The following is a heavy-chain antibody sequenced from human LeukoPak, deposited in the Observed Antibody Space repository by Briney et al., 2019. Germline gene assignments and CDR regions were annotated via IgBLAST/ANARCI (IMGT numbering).Heavy chain of an antibody. D-gene: IGHD1-14*01. CDR1: GFTVGYNY. CDR2: IYNSGST. J-gene: IGHJ4*02. CDR3: ARRSNPPGRIDH. Sequence: GGSLRLSCAASGFTVGYNYMTWVRQAPGKGRGWVAAIYNSGSTYYADSVKGRFTISRDNSKNTMYLQMNSLKGEDTAVYYCARRSNPPGRIDHWGQGTLVTVSS. V-gene: IGHV3-66*04.